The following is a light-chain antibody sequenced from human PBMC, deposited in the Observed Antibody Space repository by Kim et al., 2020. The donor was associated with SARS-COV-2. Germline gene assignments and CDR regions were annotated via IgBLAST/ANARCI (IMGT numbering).Light chain of an antibody. Sequence: EIVMTQSPATLSVSLGERATLSCRASQSVSSNLDWYHQKPGQAPRLLISGASTRATGIPARCSGSGSGTEFTLTISSLQSEDFGVYYCQQYIQWHPFTFGQGTRLEIK. CDR1: QSVSSN. CDR3: QQYIQWHPFT. V-gene: IGKV3-15*01. J-gene: IGKJ5*01. CDR2: GAS.